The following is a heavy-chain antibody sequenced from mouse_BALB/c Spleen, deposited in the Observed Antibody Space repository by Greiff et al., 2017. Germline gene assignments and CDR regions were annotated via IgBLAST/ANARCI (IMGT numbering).Heavy chain of an antibody. CDR2: ISSGGGST. D-gene: IGHD2-4*01. CDR1: GFAFSSYD. CDR3: ARQGITAWFAY. V-gene: IGHV5-12-1*01. J-gene: IGHJ3*01. Sequence: EVQLVESGGGLVKPGGSLKLSCAASGFAFSSYDMSWVRQTPEKRLEWVAYISSGGGSTYYPDTVKGRFTISRDNAKNTLYLQMSSLKSEDTAMYYCARQGITAWFAYWGQGTLVTVSA.